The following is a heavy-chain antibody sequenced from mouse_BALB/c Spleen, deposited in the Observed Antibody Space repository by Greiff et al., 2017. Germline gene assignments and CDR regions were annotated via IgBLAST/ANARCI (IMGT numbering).Heavy chain of an antibody. CDR1: GYTFTSYY. J-gene: IGHJ3*01. D-gene: IGHD2-12*01. V-gene: IGHV1S81*02. CDR2: INPSNGGT. CDR3: TRGIRGWCAY. Sequence: QVQLQQSGAELVKPGASVKLSCKASGYTFTSYYMYWVKQRPGQGLEWIGEINPSNGGTNFNEKFKSKATLTVDKSSSTAYMQLSSLTSEDSAVYYCTRGIRGWCAYWGQGTLVTVSA.